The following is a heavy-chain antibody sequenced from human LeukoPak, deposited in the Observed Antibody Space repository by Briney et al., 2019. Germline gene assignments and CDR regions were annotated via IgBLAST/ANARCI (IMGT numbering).Heavy chain of an antibody. D-gene: IGHD2-2*01. V-gene: IGHV3-7*01. J-gene: IGHJ6*03. Sequence: GGSLRLSCAASGSTFSSYWMSWVRQAPGKGLEWVANIKQDGSEEYYVDSVKGRFTISRDNAKNSLYLQMNSLRAEDTAVYYCARTLGDIVVVPAAMRVYYYYYYYMDVWGKGTTVTVSS. CDR2: IKQDGSEE. CDR1: GSTFSSYW. CDR3: ARTLGDIVVVPAAMRVYYYYYYYMDV.